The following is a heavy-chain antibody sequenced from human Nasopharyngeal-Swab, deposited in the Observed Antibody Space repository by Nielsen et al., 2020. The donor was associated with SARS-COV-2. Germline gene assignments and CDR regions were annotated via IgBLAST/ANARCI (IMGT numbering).Heavy chain of an antibody. CDR1: GYTFTSYA. J-gene: IGHJ4*02. CDR3: ARGGLLYYYESSGYFFLDY. D-gene: IGHD3-22*01. V-gene: IGHV1-3*01. CDR2: INAGNGNT. Sequence: ASVKVSCKASGYTFTSYAMHWVRQAPGQRLEWMGWINAGNGNTKYSQKFQGRVTITRDTSASTAYMELSSPRSEDTAVYYCARGGLLYYYESSGYFFLDYWGQGTLVTVS.